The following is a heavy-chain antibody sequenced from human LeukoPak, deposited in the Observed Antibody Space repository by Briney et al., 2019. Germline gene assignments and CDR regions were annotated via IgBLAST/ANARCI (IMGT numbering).Heavy chain of an antibody. CDR1: GFTFGSHA. CDR3: ARGRRPGYSSGWYDAFDI. V-gene: IGHV3-23*01. CDR2: INSAGRNT. J-gene: IGHJ3*02. D-gene: IGHD6-19*01. Sequence: GGSLRLSCAASGFTFGSHAMSWVRQAPGRGLEWVSNINSAGRNTDYADSVNGRFTISRDNSKNTLYLQMNSLRAEDTAVYYCARGRRPGYSSGWYDAFDIWGQGTMVTVSS.